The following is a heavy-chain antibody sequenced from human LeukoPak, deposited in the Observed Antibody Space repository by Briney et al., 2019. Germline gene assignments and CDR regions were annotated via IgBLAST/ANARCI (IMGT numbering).Heavy chain of an antibody. V-gene: IGHV3-48*01. Sequence: QPGGSLRLSCAASGFTFSSYSMNWVRQAPGKGLEWISYVSSTSSTIDYADSVKGRFTISRDNAKNSLYLQMNSLRAEDTAVYYCAGAGSGSYSVWGQGTLVTVSS. CDR2: VSSTSSTI. CDR3: AGAGSGSYSV. CDR1: GFTFSSYS. J-gene: IGHJ4*02. D-gene: IGHD3-10*01.